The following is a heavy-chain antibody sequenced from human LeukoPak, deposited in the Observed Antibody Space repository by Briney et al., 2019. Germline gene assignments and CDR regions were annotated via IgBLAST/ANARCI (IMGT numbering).Heavy chain of an antibody. V-gene: IGHV3-30*18. J-gene: IGHJ4*02. D-gene: IGHD3-16*02. CDR2: ISYDGSNK. Sequence: GGSLRLSCAASGFTFSSYGMHWVRQAQGKGLEWVAVISYDGSNKYYADSVKGRFTISRDNSKNTLYLQMNSLRAEDTAVYYCAKEYRPYYFDYWGQGTLVTVSS. CDR1: GFTFSSYG. CDR3: AKEYRPYYFDY.